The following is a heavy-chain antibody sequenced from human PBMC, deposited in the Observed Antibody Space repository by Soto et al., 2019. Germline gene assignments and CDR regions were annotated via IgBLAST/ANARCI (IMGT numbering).Heavy chain of an antibody. Sequence: GGSLRLSCSASGFTFSSYAMHWVRQAPGKGLEYVSSISTNGGSTHYADSVKGRFTISRDNSKNTQYLQMSSLRADDTAVYYCAKVHCSSTSCYPNYYYYGMDFWGQGTTVTVSS. J-gene: IGHJ6*02. D-gene: IGHD2-2*01. CDR1: GFTFSSYA. CDR3: AKVHCSSTSCYPNYYYYGMDF. V-gene: IGHV3-64D*06. CDR2: ISTNGGST.